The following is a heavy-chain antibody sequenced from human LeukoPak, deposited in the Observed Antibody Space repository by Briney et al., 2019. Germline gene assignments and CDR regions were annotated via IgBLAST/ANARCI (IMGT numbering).Heavy chain of an antibody. CDR2: IYYSGTT. D-gene: IGHD6-13*01. CDR1: GDSISSSSYF. Sequence: SETLSLTCTISGDSISSSSYFWGWIRQPPGKGLEWIGTIYYSGTTYYNPSLKSRVTISADTSKKQFSLKLTAVTAADTAVYYCARQLSSWPIDSWGQGTLVTVSS. CDR3: ARQLSSWPIDS. V-gene: IGHV4-39*01. J-gene: IGHJ4*02.